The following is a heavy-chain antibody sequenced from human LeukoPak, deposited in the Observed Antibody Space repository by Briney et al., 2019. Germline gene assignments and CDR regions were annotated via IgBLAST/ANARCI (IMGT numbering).Heavy chain of an antibody. Sequence: GGSLRLSCAASGFTFSTYTMNWVRQAPGKGLEWVSYISSSGSTIYYADSVKGRFTISRDNAKNSLYLQMNSLRADDTAVYYCARESDWSPFDYWGQGTLVTVSS. CDR2: ISSSGSTI. CDR3: ARESDWSPFDY. V-gene: IGHV3-48*04. CDR1: GFTFSTYT. D-gene: IGHD3-9*01. J-gene: IGHJ4*02.